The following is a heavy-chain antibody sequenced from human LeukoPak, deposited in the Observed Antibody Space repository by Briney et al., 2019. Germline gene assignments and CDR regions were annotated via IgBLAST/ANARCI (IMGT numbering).Heavy chain of an antibody. D-gene: IGHD1-26*01. J-gene: IGHJ4*02. CDR1: GYSFTDFY. CDR2: INPDSGAT. V-gene: IGHV1-2*02. Sequence: GASVKVSCKASGYSFTDFYMHWVRQAPGQGLEWMGWINPDSGATNYAQKFQGGVTMTRDTSISTVSMEVSRLRSDDTAIFYCARGRYVGELVGYFDYWGQGTLVTVSS. CDR3: ARGRYVGELVGYFDY.